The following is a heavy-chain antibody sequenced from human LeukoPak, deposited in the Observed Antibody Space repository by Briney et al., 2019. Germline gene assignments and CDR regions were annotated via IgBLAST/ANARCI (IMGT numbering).Heavy chain of an antibody. J-gene: IGHJ4*02. V-gene: IGHV3-48*01. CDR3: ARALGYCSSASCYYFDN. CDR2: ISSRSSTI. CDR1: GFTFSSYS. Sequence: GGSLRLSCAASGFTFSSYSMNWVRQAPGKGVEWVSYISSRSSTIYYADSVKGRFTISRDNAKNSLYLQMNSLRAEDTAVYYCARALGYCSSASCYYFDNWAREPWSPSPQ. D-gene: IGHD2-15*01.